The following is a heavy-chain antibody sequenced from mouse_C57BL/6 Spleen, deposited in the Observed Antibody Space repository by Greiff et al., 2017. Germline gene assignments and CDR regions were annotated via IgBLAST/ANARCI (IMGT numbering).Heavy chain of an antibody. CDR1: GYAFSSSW. Sequence: VQLQQSGPELVKPGASVKISCKASGYAFSSSWMNWVKQRPVKGLEWIGRIYPGDGDTNYNGKFKGKATLTADKSSSTAYMHLSSLTSEDSAVYFCARRVYDGYYGGYFDYWGQGTTLTVSS. CDR3: ARRVYDGYYGGYFDY. J-gene: IGHJ2*01. V-gene: IGHV1-82*01. CDR2: IYPGDGDT. D-gene: IGHD2-3*01.